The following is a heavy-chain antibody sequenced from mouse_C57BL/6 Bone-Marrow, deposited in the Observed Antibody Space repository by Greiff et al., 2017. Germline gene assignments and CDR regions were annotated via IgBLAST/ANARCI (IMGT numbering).Heavy chain of an antibody. D-gene: IGHD1-1*01. J-gene: IGHJ4*01. CDR3: TRDGSRGYYAMDY. CDR2: IRNKANNHAT. Sequence: EVKVEESGGGLVQPGGSMKLSCATSGFTFSDAWMDWVRQSPEKGLEWVAEIRNKANNHATYYAESVKGRFTISRDDSKSSVYLQMNSLRAEDTGIYYCTRDGSRGYYAMDYWGQGTSVTVSS. V-gene: IGHV6-6*01. CDR1: GFTFSDAW.